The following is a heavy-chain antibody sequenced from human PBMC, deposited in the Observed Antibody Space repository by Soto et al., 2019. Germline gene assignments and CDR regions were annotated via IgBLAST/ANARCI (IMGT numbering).Heavy chain of an antibody. CDR3: ARAISLSPSFDI. CDR1: GYTFTSYA. CDR2: SNAGNGNT. V-gene: IGHV1-3*02. J-gene: IGHJ3*02. Sequence: QVQLVQSGAEVKKPGASVKVSCKASGYTFTSYAMHWVRQAPGQRLGWLGWSNAGNGNTKYSQEFQDRVTITRDTSAGTAHMELSSLRSEDTAVYYCARAISLSPSFDIWGQGTMVTVSS.